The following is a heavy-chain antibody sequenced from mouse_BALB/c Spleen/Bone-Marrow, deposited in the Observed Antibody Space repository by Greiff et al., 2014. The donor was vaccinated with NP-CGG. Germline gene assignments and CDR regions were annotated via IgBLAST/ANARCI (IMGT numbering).Heavy chain of an antibody. D-gene: IGHD1-1*01. CDR3: APYYYGRWFAN. CDR2: IDPANGNI. V-gene: IGHV14-3*02. J-gene: IGHJ3*01. Sequence: SGAELVKPGASVKLSCTASGFNIKDTYMHWVKQRPEQGLEWIGRIDPANGNIKYDPKFQGKATITADTSSNTAYLQLSSLTSGDTAVYYCAPYYYGRWFANWGQGTLVTVSA. CDR1: GFNIKDTY.